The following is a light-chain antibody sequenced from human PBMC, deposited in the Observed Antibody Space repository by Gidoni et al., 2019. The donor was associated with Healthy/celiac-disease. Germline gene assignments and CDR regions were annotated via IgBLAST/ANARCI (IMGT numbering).Light chain of an antibody. CDR3: QQLNSYPLT. V-gene: IGKV1-9*01. CDR1: QGISSY. J-gene: IGKJ4*01. Sequence: IQLIQPPSSLSASVGDRVTITCRASQGISSYLAWYQQKPGKAPKLLIYAASTLQSGVPSRFSGSGSGTDFTLTISSLQPEDFATYYCQQLNSYPLTFGGGTKVEIK. CDR2: AAS.